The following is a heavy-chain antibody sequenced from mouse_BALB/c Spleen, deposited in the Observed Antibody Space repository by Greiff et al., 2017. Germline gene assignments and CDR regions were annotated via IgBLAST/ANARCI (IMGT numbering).Heavy chain of an antibody. J-gene: IGHJ4*01. V-gene: IGHV1-9*01. Sequence: QVQLQQSGAELMKPGASVKISCKATGYTFSSYWIEWVKQRPGHGLEWIGEILPGSGSTNYNEKFKGKATFTADTSSNTAYMQLSSLTSEDSAVYYCARRGYGLYYYAMDDWGQGTSVTVSS. CDR3: ARRGYGLYYYAMDD. CDR1: GYTFSSYW. D-gene: IGHD1-2*01. CDR2: ILPGSGST.